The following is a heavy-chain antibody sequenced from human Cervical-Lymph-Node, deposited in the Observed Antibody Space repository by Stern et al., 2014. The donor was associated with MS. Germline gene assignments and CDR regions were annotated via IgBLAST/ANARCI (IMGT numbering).Heavy chain of an antibody. J-gene: IGHJ4*02. D-gene: IGHD2-8*01. CDR1: GFTFSSYA. Sequence: EVQLVQYGGGVIKPGGSLRLSCAASGFTFSSYAMSWVRQAPGKGLECVSAIFGGGSGLYYTDSVKGRFPISRDNSKNTLYLQLNNLGPDDTALYYCARSSNGPFVHLGQGALVTVSS. V-gene: IGHV3-23*04. CDR3: ARSSNGPFVH. CDR2: IFGGGSGL.